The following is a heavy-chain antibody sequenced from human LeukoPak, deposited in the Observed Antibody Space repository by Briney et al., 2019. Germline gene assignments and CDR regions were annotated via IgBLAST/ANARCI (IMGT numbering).Heavy chain of an antibody. CDR3: ATAKLDYYDSSGYYLEYFQH. CDR2: IYHSGST. V-gene: IGHV4-4*02. CDR1: GGSISSSNW. J-gene: IGHJ1*01. Sequence: SGTLSLTCAVSGGSISSSNWWSWVRQPPGKGLEWLGEIYHSGSTNYNPSLKSRVTISVDKSKNQFSLKLSSVTSADTAVYYCATAKLDYYDSSGYYLEYFQHWGQGTLVTVSS. D-gene: IGHD3-22*01.